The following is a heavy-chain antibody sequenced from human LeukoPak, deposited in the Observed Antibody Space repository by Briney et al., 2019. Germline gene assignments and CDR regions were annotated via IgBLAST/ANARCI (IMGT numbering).Heavy chain of an antibody. V-gene: IGHV3-30*02. CDR2: IRYDGSNK. CDR1: GFTFSSYG. J-gene: IGHJ4*02. Sequence: GGSLRLSCAASGFTFSSYGMHWVRQAPGKGLEWVAFIRYDGSNKYYADSVKGRFTISRDNAKNSLYLQMNSLRAEDTAVYYCARDGGGYCSSTSCYVHWGQGTLVTVSS. D-gene: IGHD2-2*01. CDR3: ARDGGGYCSSTSCYVH.